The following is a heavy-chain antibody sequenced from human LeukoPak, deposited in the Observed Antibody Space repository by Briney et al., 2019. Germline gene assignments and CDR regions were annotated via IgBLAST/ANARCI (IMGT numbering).Heavy chain of an antibody. CDR2: ISSSSGTI. CDR3: VRGIRDYYGLDY. V-gene: IGHV3-48*04. Sequence: PGGSLRLSCAASGFTFSSYSMNWVRQAPGKGLEWVSYISSSSGTIYYADSVKGRFTISRDNAKNTLYLQMNSLRAEDTAVYYCVRGIRDYYGLDYWGQGTLVTVSS. D-gene: IGHD3-22*01. J-gene: IGHJ4*02. CDR1: GFTFSSYS.